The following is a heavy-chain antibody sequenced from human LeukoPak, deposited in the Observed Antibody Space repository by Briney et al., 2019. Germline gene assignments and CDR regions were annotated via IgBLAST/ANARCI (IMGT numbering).Heavy chain of an antibody. CDR1: GFTFSSYA. CDR2: ISYDGSNK. CDR3: ANEGSSLVIHAFDI. J-gene: IGHJ3*02. V-gene: IGHV3-30*04. D-gene: IGHD2-21*01. Sequence: GRSLRLSCAASGFTFSSYAMHWVRQAPGKGLEWVAVISYDGSNKYYADSVKGRFTISRDNSKNTVYLQMNSLRTEDTALYYCANEGSSLVIHAFDIWGQGTVVTVSS.